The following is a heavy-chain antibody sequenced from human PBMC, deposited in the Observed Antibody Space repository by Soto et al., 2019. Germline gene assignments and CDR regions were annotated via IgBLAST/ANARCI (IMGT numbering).Heavy chain of an antibody. CDR1: GSSISSRSYY. D-gene: IGHD3-16*02. Sequence: PSVTLSLTCTVSGSSISSRSYYWGWIRPPPGKGLEWIGSIYYSGSTYYNPSLKSRVTISVDTSKNQFSRKMSFVTAADTAVDYCTRHPLVTFGGVIVAMSYFDYWGQGTLVTVSS. J-gene: IGHJ4*01. CDR2: IYYSGST. CDR3: TRHPLVTFGGVIVAMSYFDY. V-gene: IGHV4-39*01.